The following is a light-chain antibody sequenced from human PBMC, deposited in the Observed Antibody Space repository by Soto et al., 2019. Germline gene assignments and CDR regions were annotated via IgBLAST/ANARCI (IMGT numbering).Light chain of an antibody. CDR2: DAS. J-gene: IGKJ4*01. Sequence: EIVLTQSPATLSLSPGERATLSCRASQGVSNYLAWYQQKSGQAPRLLIYDASNRATGISARFSGSGSRTDFTLTISSLEPEDFAVYFCQHRSSWPLTFGGGTKVEIK. V-gene: IGKV3-11*01. CDR1: QGVSNY. CDR3: QHRSSWPLT.